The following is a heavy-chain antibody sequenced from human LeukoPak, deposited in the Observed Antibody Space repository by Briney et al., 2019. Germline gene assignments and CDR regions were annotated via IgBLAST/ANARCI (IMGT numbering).Heavy chain of an antibody. V-gene: IGHV4-59*02. CDR2: IYYRYSGSS. J-gene: IGHJ6*03. Sequence: SETLSLTCTVSGGSVTTYYWSWIQQPPGRGLEGIGYIYYRYSGSSNYNPPLKSRVTISVDTSKNQFSLNLSSVTAADTAIFYCARVLWFGERQYYMDVWGKGTTVTISS. D-gene: IGHD3-10*01. CDR1: GGSVTTYY. CDR3: ARVLWFGERQYYMDV.